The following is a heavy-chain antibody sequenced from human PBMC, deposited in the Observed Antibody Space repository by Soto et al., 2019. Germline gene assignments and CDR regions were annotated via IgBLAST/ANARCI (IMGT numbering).Heavy chain of an antibody. CDR1: GYTFTTYG. CDR3: ARGPRSSLWFDP. CDR2: ISDYNGNT. J-gene: IGHJ5*02. Sequence: QVQLVQSGAEVKKPGASVTVSCNASGYTFTTYGITWVRQAPGQGLEWMGWISDYNGNTNYAQKFQGRVTVTIDTSTATAYMELRSLRSDDTAVYYCARGPRSSLWFDPWGQGTLVTVSS. V-gene: IGHV1-18*01.